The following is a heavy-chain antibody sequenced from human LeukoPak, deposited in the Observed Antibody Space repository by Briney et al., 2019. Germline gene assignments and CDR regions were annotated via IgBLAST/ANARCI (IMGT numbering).Heavy chain of an antibody. CDR3: ARRNGGSVSYPFDY. D-gene: IGHD3-10*01. CDR2: IYSGGST. J-gene: IGHJ4*02. CDR1: GFTVSSNY. V-gene: IGHV3-53*01. Sequence: GGSLRLSCAASGFTVSSNYMSWVRQAPGKGLEWVSVIYSGGSTYYADSVKGRFTISRDNSKNTLYLQMNSLRAEDTAVYYCARRNGGSVSYPFDYWGQGTLVTVSS.